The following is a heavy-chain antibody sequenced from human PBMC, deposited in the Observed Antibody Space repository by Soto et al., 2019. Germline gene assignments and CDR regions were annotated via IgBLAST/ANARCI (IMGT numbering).Heavy chain of an antibody. CDR1: GGSFSGYY. D-gene: IGHD2-2*02. V-gene: IGHV4-34*01. J-gene: IGHJ6*02. Sequence: QVQLQQWGAGLLKPSETLSLTCAVYGGSFSGYYWSWIRQPPGKGLEWIGEINHSGSTNYNPSLKSRVTISVDTSKNQFSLKLSSVTAADTAVYYCARAGEDIVVVPAAIQLSYYYYGMDVWGQGTTVTVSS. CDR2: INHSGST. CDR3: ARAGEDIVVVPAAIQLSYYYYGMDV.